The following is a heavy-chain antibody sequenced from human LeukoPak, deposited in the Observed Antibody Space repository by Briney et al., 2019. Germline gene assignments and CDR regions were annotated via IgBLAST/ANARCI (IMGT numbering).Heavy chain of an antibody. CDR2: ISSSGSTI. D-gene: IGHD3-22*01. V-gene: IGHV3-11*01. J-gene: IGHJ4*02. CDR1: GFTFGDYY. Sequence: GGSLRLSCAASGFTFGDYYMSWIRQAPGKGLEWVSYISSSGSTIYYADSVKGRFTISRDNAKNSLYLQMNSLRAEDTAVYYCARDHSSGYYDYWGQGTLVTVSS. CDR3: ARDHSSGYYDY.